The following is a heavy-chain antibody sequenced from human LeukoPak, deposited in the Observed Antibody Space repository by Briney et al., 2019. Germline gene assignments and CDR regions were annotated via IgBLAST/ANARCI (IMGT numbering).Heavy chain of an antibody. CDR2: ISSSGSTI. D-gene: IGHD3-22*01. V-gene: IGHV3-11*01. Sequence: PGGSLRLSCAASGFTFSDYYMSWIRQAPGKGLGWVSYISSSGSTIYYADSVKGRFTISRDNAKNSLYLQMNSLRAEDTAVYYCARDPDYYDSSGYSDYWGQGTLVTVSS. CDR3: ARDPDYYDSSGYSDY. CDR1: GFTFSDYY. J-gene: IGHJ4*02.